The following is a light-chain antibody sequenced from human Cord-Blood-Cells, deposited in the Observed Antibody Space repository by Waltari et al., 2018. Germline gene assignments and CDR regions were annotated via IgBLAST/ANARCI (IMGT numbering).Light chain of an antibody. CDR1: SRDVGGYNY. CDR3: SSYAGSNNYV. J-gene: IGLJ1*01. CDR2: EVS. Sequence: QSALTQPPSASGSPGKSVTISCTGTSRDVGGYNYVSWYQQHPGKAPKLMIYEVSKRPSGVPDRFSGSKSGNTASLTVSGLQAEDEADYYCSSYAGSNNYVFGTGTKVTVL. V-gene: IGLV2-8*01.